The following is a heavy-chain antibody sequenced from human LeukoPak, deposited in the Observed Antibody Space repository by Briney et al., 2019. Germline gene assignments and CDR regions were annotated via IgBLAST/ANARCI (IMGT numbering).Heavy chain of an antibody. CDR2: ISYDGSNK. V-gene: IGHV3-30*18. CDR1: GFTFSSYG. CDR3: AKDPWGAQLVLFDY. Sequence: PGRSLRLSCAASGFTFSSYGMHWVPQAPGKGLEWVAVISYDGSNKYYADSVKGRFTISRDNSKNTLFLQLNSLRPEDTAVYYCAKDPWGAQLVLFDYWGQGALVTVSS. J-gene: IGHJ4*02. D-gene: IGHD6-13*01.